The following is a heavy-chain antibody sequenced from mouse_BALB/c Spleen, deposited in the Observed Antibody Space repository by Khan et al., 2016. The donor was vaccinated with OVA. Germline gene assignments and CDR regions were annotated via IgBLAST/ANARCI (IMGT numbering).Heavy chain of an antibody. V-gene: IGHV1S81*02. J-gene: IGHJ3*01. CDR3: TRSGWAAFAY. CDR1: GYTFTSYY. Sequence: QVQLQQPGAELVKPGASVKLSCKASGYTFTSYYIYWVKQRPGQGLEWIGGINPSNGGTYFNEKFERKATLTVDKSSSTAFMQVSSLTSEDSAVYYCTRSGWAAFAYWGQGTLVTVSA. D-gene: IGHD1-1*02. CDR2: INPSNGGT.